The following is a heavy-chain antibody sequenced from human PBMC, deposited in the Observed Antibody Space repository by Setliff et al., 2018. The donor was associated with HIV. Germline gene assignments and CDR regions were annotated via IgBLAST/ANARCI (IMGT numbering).Heavy chain of an antibody. J-gene: IGHJ4*02. V-gene: IGHV4-59*01. D-gene: IGHD5-18*01. CDR2: IYTSGST. CDR1: GGSMSTYY. CDR3: ARVARYSYGSFES. Sequence: SETLSLTCTVSGGSMSTYYWSWIRQPPGKGLEWIGYIYTSGSTNYNPSLRSRVTISVDTSKNHFSLRLSSVTAADTAVYYCARVARYSYGSFESWGQGTLVTVSS.